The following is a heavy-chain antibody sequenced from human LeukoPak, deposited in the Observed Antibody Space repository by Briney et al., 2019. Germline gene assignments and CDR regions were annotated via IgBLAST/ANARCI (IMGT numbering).Heavy chain of an antibody. Sequence: ASVKVSCKASGYTFTGYYMHWVRQAPGQGLEWMGWINPNSGGTNYAQKFQGRVTMTRDTSISTAYMELSRLRSDDTALYYCARDTAIVVVIAFDIWGQGTMVTVSS. CDR3: ARDTAIVVVIAFDI. CDR1: GYTFTGYY. CDR2: INPNSGGT. V-gene: IGHV1-2*02. D-gene: IGHD2-21*01. J-gene: IGHJ3*02.